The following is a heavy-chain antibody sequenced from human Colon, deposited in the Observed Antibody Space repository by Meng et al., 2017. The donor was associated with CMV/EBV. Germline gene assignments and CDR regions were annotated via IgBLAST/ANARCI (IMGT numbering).Heavy chain of an antibody. CDR1: GFTFSNHD. CDR3: AREIEKPGNWYFDL. CDR2: IDTAGDT. J-gene: IGHJ2*01. Sequence: GESLKISCAASGFTFSNHDIHWDRQVPGDGLEWVTAIDTAGDTYYSASVKGRFTISRENAKNSLYLQMNNLRAGDTAVYYCAREIEKPGNWYFDLWGRGTLVTVSS. V-gene: IGHV3-13*01. D-gene: IGHD1-1*01.